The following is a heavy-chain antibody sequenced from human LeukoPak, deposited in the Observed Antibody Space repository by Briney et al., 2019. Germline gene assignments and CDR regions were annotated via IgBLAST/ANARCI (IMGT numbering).Heavy chain of an antibody. Sequence: GGSLRLSCAASGFTFSSYGMHWVRQAPGKGLEWVAVISYDGRNKYYADSVKGRFTISRDNSKNTLYLQMNSLRAEDTAVYYCAKDRGRFGELLYDYWGQGTLVTVSS. CDR2: ISYDGRNK. D-gene: IGHD3-10*01. V-gene: IGHV3-30*18. J-gene: IGHJ4*02. CDR3: AKDRGRFGELLYDY. CDR1: GFTFSSYG.